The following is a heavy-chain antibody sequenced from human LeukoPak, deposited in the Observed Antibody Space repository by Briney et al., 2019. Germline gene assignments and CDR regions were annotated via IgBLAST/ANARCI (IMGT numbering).Heavy chain of an antibody. Sequence: GGSLRLSCAASGFTVSSNYMSWVRQDPGKGLEWVSVIYSGGSTYYADSVKGRFTISRDNSKNTLYLQMNSLRAEDTAVYYCARRARPKAAAENWFDPWGQGTLVTVSS. CDR2: IYSGGST. V-gene: IGHV3-53*01. D-gene: IGHD6-13*01. CDR3: ARRARPKAAAENWFDP. CDR1: GFTVSSNY. J-gene: IGHJ5*02.